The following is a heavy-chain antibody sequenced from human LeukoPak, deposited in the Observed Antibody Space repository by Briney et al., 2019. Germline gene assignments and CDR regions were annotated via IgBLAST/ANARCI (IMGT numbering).Heavy chain of an antibody. CDR1: GYTFTSYD. J-gene: IGHJ6*03. V-gene: IGHV1-2*06. CDR3: AGERVVAATSPMDV. D-gene: IGHD2-15*01. Sequence: ASVKVSCKASGYTFTSYDINWVRQATGQGLEWMGRINPNSGGTNYAQKFQGRVTMTRDTSISTAYMELSRLRSDDTAVYYCAGERVVAATSPMDVWGKGTTVTVSS. CDR2: INPNSGGT.